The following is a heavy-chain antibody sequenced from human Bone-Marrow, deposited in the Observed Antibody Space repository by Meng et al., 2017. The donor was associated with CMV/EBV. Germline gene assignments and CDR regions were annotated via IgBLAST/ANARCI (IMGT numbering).Heavy chain of an antibody. V-gene: IGHV2-5*02. Sequence: QLTLKESGPALLKPTQTLTLTCTFSGFSLNSNGMGVGWTRQPPGKALEWLALIYWDGDKRYSPSLKSRLTITKDTSNNQVVLTMTNMGPVDTATYFCAHRPTEGLFDYWGQGTLVTVSS. CDR3: AHRPTEGLFDY. J-gene: IGHJ4*02. CDR2: IYWDGDK. CDR1: GFSLNSNGMG.